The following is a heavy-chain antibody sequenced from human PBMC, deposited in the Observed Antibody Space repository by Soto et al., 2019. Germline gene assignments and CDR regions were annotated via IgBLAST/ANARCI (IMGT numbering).Heavy chain of an antibody. Sequence: QVQQVQSGAELKKPGSSVNVSCAASGGTFKTYTINWVRQAPGQGLEWIGQIIPMYDSANYAQRFQGRVTISADKSTNKAYMELSGLRSEDTALYYCATWRTYSGSYCFDYWGQGTLVSVSS. V-gene: IGHV1-69*06. D-gene: IGHD1-26*01. CDR1: GGTFKTYT. CDR2: IIPMYDSA. CDR3: ATWRTYSGSYCFDY. J-gene: IGHJ4*02.